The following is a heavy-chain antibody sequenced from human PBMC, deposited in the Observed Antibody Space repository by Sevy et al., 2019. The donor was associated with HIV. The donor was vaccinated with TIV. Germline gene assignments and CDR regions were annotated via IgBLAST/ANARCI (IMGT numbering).Heavy chain of an antibody. CDR3: ARGVRYCSSTSCPHSHYYYGMDV. Sequence: KQSQTLSLTCAVYGGSFSGYYWSWIRQPPGKGLEWIGEINHSGSTNYNPSLKSRVTISVDTSKNQFSLKLSSVTAADTAVYYCARGVRYCSSTSCPHSHYYYGMDVWGQGTTVTVSS. D-gene: IGHD2-2*01. J-gene: IGHJ6*02. V-gene: IGHV4-34*01. CDR1: GGSFSGYY. CDR2: INHSGST.